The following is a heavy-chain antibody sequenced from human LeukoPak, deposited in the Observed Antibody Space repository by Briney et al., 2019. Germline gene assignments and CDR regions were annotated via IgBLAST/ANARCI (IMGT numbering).Heavy chain of an antibody. CDR3: PRGGRTTGLGAFDI. Sequence: ASVKVYCKASGYTFACYYMHWVRQAPGQGLEWMGWINPNSGGTNYAQKFQGRVTMTRDTSISTAYMELSRLRPDDTAMYYCPRGGRTTGLGAFDIWGQGTMVTVSS. D-gene: IGHD3-16*01. V-gene: IGHV1-2*02. J-gene: IGHJ3*02. CDR2: INPNSGGT. CDR1: GYTFACYY.